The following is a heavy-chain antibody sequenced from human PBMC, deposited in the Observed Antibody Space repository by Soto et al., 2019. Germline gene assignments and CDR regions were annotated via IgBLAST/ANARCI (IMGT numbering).Heavy chain of an antibody. Sequence: QVQLVQSGAEVKKPGASVRVSCKASGYTFTSYYIHWVRQAPGHGPEWMGMISPSSGGTDYAQKFKGRVTMTRDTSARTAYMALSSLRAEDTAVYFGTRSVITTAGTDAFDLWGQGTLVTVSS. J-gene: IGHJ3*01. V-gene: IGHV1-46*03. D-gene: IGHD4-4*01. CDR3: TRSVITTAGTDAFDL. CDR2: ISPSSGGT. CDR1: GYTFTSYY.